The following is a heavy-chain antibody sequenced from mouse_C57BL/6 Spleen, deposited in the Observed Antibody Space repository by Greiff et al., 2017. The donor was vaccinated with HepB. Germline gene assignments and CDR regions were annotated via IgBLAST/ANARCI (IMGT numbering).Heavy chain of an antibody. Sequence: EVHLVESEGGLVQPGSSMKLSCTASGFTFSDYYMAWVRQVPEKGLEWVANINYDGSSTYYLDSLKSRFIISRDNAKNILYLQMSSLKSEDTATYYCAREEYYGSSYSYFDYWGQGTTLTVSS. CDR2: INYDGSST. J-gene: IGHJ2*01. D-gene: IGHD1-1*01. V-gene: IGHV5-16*01. CDR1: GFTFSDYY. CDR3: AREEYYGSSYSYFDY.